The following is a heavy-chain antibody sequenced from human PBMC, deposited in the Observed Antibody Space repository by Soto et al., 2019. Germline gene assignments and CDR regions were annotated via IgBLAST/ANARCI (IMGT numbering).Heavy chain of an antibody. CDR2: MNPSTGNT. D-gene: IGHD6-19*01. Sequence: QVQLVQSGAEVKKPGASVKVSCKASGYTFTSYDIIWVRQATGQGLEWMGWMNPSTGNTDSAEKFQGRLTMTRNTSISTVYSGLGSLSFEDTAVYYCARGGIIVAGGFDPWGQGTLVTVSS. CDR1: GYTFTSYD. V-gene: IGHV1-8*01. J-gene: IGHJ5*02. CDR3: ARGGIIVAGGFDP.